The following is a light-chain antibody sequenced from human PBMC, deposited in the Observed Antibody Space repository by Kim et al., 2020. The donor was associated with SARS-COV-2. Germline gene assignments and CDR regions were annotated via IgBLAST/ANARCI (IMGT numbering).Light chain of an antibody. Sequence: SSELTQDPAMSVALGQTVRITCQGDNLRTYYASWYQQKPGRAPVLVIFPKNNRPSGIPDRFSGSYSGNTASLTITGAQAEDEADYYCKSRDSSGNLLVFG. V-gene: IGLV3-19*01. CDR1: NLRTYY. CDR2: PKN. CDR3: KSRDSSGNLLV. J-gene: IGLJ2*01.